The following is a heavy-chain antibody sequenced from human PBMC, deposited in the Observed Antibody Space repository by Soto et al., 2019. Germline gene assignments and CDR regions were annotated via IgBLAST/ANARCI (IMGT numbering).Heavy chain of an antibody. D-gene: IGHD1-26*01. V-gene: IGHV1-69*13. CDR1: GVTFSSYA. CDR2: IIPIFGTA. Sequence: GASVKVSCKASGVTFSSYAISWVRQAPGQGLEWMGGIIPIFGTANYAQKFQGRVTITADESTSTAYMELSSLRSEDTAVYYCASSPVGAGLVDYYYYGMDVWGQGTTVTVSS. J-gene: IGHJ6*02. CDR3: ASSPVGAGLVDYYYYGMDV.